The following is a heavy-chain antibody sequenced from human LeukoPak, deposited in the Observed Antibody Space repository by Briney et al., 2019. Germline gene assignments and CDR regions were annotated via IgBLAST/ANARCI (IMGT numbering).Heavy chain of an antibody. CDR3: VRGLGAGISCAFAY. Sequence: SQTLSLSCAISGDSVSTNSAAWNWIRQSPSRGLEWLGRTKYRSKWYNDYALSVKSRITINPDTSTNQLSLQLTSVTPEDTAVYYCVRGLGAGISCAFAYWGQGTMVTVSS. CDR2: TKYRSKWYN. CDR1: GDSVSTNSAA. J-gene: IGHJ3*01. D-gene: IGHD6-13*01. V-gene: IGHV6-1*01.